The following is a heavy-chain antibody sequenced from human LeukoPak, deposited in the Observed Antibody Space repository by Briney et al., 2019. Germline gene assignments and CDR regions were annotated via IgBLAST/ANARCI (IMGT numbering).Heavy chain of an antibody. Sequence: GATVKISCKSSGYTFSDYYIHWVRQAPGGGLQWLGRVDPEDAKAVYSENLQGGVTITADSFSDSTYMFLSSLTSEDTAFYATSGRSSLAFDVWGQGTVVTVSS. CDR2: VDPEDAKA. CDR1: GYTFSDYY. CDR3: SGRSSLAFDV. V-gene: IGHV1-69-2*01. D-gene: IGHD3-10*01. J-gene: IGHJ3*01.